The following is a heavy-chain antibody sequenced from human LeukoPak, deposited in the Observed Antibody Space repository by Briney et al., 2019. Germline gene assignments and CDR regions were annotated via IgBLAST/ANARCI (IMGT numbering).Heavy chain of an antibody. CDR3: ASELAVADYFDY. V-gene: IGHV3-30*19. CDR2: ISYDGSNK. Sequence: GGSLRLSCAASGFTFSSYGMHWVRQAPGKGLEWVAVISYDGSNKYYADSVKGRFTISRDNSKNTLYLQMNSLRAEDTAVYYCASELAVADYFDYWGQGTLVTVSS. D-gene: IGHD6-19*01. CDR1: GFTFSSYG. J-gene: IGHJ4*02.